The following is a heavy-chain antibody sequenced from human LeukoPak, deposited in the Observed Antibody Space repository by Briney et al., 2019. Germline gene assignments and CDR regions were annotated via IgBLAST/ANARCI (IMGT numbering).Heavy chain of an antibody. CDR1: GFTFSSYA. D-gene: IGHD2-2*01. J-gene: IGHJ3*02. V-gene: IGHV3-30-3*01. CDR3: ARDAKYQLLFVGAFDI. Sequence: PGRSLRLSCAASGFTFSSYAMHWVRQAPGKGLEWVAVISYDGSNKYYADSVKGRFTISRDNSKNTLYLQMNSLRAEDTAVYYCARDAKYQLLFVGAFDIWGQGTVVTVSS. CDR2: ISYDGSNK.